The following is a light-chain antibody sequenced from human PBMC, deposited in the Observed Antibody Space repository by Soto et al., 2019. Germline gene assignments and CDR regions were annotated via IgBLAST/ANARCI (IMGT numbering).Light chain of an antibody. CDR3: CYSASESTYV. Sequence: QSALAQPASVSESAGQSITISCTGTSSDVGAYNSVSWYQQHPHKAPQVIIYKGTQRPSGVSNRFSGSTSGNAASLTISGLQADDEADYFCCYSASESTYVFGSGTKVTVL. CDR1: SSDVGAYNS. J-gene: IGLJ1*01. CDR2: KGT. V-gene: IGLV2-23*01.